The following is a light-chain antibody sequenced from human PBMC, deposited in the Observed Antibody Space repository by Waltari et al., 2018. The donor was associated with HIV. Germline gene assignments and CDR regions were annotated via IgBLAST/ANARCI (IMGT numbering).Light chain of an antibody. CDR2: DNT. CDR1: TSNIGSNF. J-gene: IGLJ2*01. V-gene: IGLV1-51*01. Sequence: QSVLTQPPSVSATPGQKVTSSCTGSTSNIGSNFVSWYYHIPGTAPKLLIYDNTERPSGIPDRFSASKSGTSATLGITGLQTGDEADYYCATWDDSLNGVIFGGGTKLTAL. CDR3: ATWDDSLNGVI.